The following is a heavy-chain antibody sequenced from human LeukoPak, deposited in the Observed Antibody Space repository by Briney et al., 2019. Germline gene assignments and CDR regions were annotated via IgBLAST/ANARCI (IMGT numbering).Heavy chain of an antibody. D-gene: IGHD3-10*01. CDR1: GFTFSSYS. CDR2: ISTSSITI. CDR3: AITSGDFGRAFDY. J-gene: IGHJ4*02. Sequence: GGSLRLSCAASGFTFSSYSMNWVRQAPGKGLEWLSYISTSSITIYYADSVKGRFTISRDNAKNSLYLQMNSLRAEDTAVYYCAITSGDFGRAFDYWGQGTLVTVSS. V-gene: IGHV3-48*04.